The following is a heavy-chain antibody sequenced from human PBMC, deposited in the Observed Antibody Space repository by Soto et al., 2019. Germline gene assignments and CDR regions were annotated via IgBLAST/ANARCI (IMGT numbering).Heavy chain of an antibody. J-gene: IGHJ4*02. D-gene: IGHD3-3*01. Sequence: PSETLSLTCTVSGDSVSSVVFHWAWLRRPPGKGLEWIGYIYNGGSTYYRPSLESRMHMSPDATRNHYSLRLTSVTAADTAVYFCARAPVGLDTISYFDYWGQGKLVTVSS. V-gene: IGHV4-30-4*01. CDR2: IYNGGST. CDR1: GDSVSSVVFH. CDR3: ARAPVGLDTISYFDY.